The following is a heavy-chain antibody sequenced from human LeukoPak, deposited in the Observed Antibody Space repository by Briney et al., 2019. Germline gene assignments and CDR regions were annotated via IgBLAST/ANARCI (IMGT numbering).Heavy chain of an antibody. CDR1: GFTFSSYS. V-gene: IGHV3-21*01. CDR2: ISISSSYI. J-gene: IGHJ3*02. D-gene: IGHD3-22*01. CDR3: ASSYDSSGYYDAFNI. Sequence: GGSLRLSCAASGFTFSSYSMNWVRQAPGKGLEWVSSISISSSYIYYADSVKGRFTISRDNAKNSLYLQMHSLRAEDTAVYYCASSYDSSGYYDAFNIWGQGTMVAVSS.